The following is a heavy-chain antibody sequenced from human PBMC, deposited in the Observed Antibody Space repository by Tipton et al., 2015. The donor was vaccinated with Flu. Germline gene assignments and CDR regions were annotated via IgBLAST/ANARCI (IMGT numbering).Heavy chain of an antibody. Sequence: TLSLTCAVSGDSIRSDYFWGWIRQPPGKGLEWIATIHRSGSTKYNPSLKSRVTISLDTSKNHFSLKLTSVTAADTAVYYCASHGLAVAGPSPFDYWGQGTLVTVSS. V-gene: IGHV4-38-2*01. CDR2: IHRSGST. CDR1: GDSIRSDYF. J-gene: IGHJ4*02. CDR3: ASHGLAVAGPSPFDY. D-gene: IGHD6-19*01.